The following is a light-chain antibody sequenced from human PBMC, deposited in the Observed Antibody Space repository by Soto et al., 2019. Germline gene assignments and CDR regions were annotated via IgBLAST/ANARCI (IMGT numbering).Light chain of an antibody. CDR1: QSVSSN. CDR2: GAS. Sequence: EIVMTQSPATLSVSPGERATLSCRASQSVSSNLAWYQQKPGQAPRLLIYGASTRATGIPARFSGSGSGTEFTLTISSLQSEDFAVYYCQQYNNWPPAFGGGTKMDIK. V-gene: IGKV3-15*01. CDR3: QQYNNWPPA. J-gene: IGKJ4*01.